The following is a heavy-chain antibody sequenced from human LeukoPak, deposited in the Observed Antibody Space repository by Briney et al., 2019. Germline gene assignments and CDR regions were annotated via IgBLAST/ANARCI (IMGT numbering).Heavy chain of an antibody. Sequence: SSETLSLTCAVYGGSFSGYYWSWIRQPPGKGLEWIGEINHSGSTNYNPSLKSRVTISVDTSKNQFSLKLSSVTAADTAVYYCARPGYYYYMDVWGKGTTVTVSS. D-gene: IGHD1-1*01. J-gene: IGHJ6*03. V-gene: IGHV4-34*01. CDR3: ARPGYYYYMDV. CDR1: GGSFSGYY. CDR2: INHSGST.